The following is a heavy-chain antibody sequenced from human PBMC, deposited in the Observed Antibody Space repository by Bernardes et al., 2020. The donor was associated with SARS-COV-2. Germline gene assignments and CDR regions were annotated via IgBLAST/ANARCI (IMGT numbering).Heavy chain of an antibody. CDR2: ISTDGSST. J-gene: IGHJ4*02. Sequence: GGSLRLSCAASGLTFSSYCMHWARQAPGKGLAWVSCISTDGSSTTYADSVKSRFTISRDNTKNTLYLQMNSLRAEDTAVYYCARPGRPGAYYFDYWGQGTLVTVSS. V-gene: IGHV3-74*01. CDR1: GLTFSSYC. CDR3: ARPGRPGAYYFDY. D-gene: IGHD3-10*01.